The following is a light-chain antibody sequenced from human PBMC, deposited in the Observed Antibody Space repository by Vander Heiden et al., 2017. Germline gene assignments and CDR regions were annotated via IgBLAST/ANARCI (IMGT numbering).Light chain of an antibody. J-gene: IGKJ1*01. CDR2: GAS. Sequence: EIVLTQSPGTLSLSPGERATLSCRASQSVSSSYLAWSQQKTGQAPRLLIYGASSRATGIPDRFSGSGSRTDFTPTISSMEHEDVAVDYCQQYGCEPVTFGQGTKVEIK. CDR3: QQYGCEPVT. CDR1: QSVSSSY. V-gene: IGKV3-20*01.